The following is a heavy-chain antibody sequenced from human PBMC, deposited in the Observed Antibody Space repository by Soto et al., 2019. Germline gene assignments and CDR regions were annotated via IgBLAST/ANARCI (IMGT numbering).Heavy chain of an antibody. J-gene: IGHJ4*02. CDR1: GFTFSGSA. D-gene: IGHD2-15*01. Sequence: LRLSCAASGFTFSGSAMHWVRQASGKGLEWVGRIRSKANSYATAYAASVKGRFTISRDDPKNTAYLQMNSLKTEDTAVYYCTGYCSGGSCSTAGSYWGQGTLVTVSS. CDR2: IRSKANSYAT. CDR3: TGYCSGGSCSTAGSY. V-gene: IGHV3-73*01.